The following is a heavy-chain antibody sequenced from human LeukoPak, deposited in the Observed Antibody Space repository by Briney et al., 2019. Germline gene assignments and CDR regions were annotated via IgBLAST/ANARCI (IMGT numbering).Heavy chain of an antibody. D-gene: IGHD2-2*01. CDR1: GFTFSSYW. J-gene: IGHJ3*02. CDR3: ARDCSSTSCSRGAFDI. V-gene: IGHV3-7*01. Sequence: GGSLRLSCAASGFTFSSYWMSWVRQAPGKGLEWVANIKQDGSEKYYVDSVKGRFTFSRDNAKNSLYLQMNSLRAEDTAVYYCARDCSSTSCSRGAFDIWGQGTMVTVSS. CDR2: IKQDGSEK.